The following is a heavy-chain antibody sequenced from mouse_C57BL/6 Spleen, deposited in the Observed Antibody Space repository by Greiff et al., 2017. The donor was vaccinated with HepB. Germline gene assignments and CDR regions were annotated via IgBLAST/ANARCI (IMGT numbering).Heavy chain of an antibody. CDR1: GYSFTNYG. D-gene: IGHD4-1*01. J-gene: IGHJ3*01. CDR3: ATEAGRD. CDR2: IYIGYGYT. Sequence: EVQLQQSGPELVMPGSSVKISCKTSGYSFTNYGINWVKQWNGQGLEWIGYIYIGYGYTEYNEKFKGKATLTSDTSSSTAYMQLSSLTSEDSAIYFRATEAGRDWGQGAPVTV. V-gene: IGHV1-58*01.